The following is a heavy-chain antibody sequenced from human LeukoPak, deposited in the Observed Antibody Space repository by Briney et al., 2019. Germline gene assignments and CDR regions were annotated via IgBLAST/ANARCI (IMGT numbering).Heavy chain of an antibody. J-gene: IGHJ4*02. CDR1: GFTFSSYS. CDR2: ISSSSSYI. Sequence: GGSLRLSCAASGFTFSSYSMNWVRQAPGKGLEWVSSISSSSSYIYYADSVKGRFTISRDNSKNTMWLQMNGLRAEDTAVYYCAKGTKDYGSGSHNFDFWGQGILVTVSS. CDR3: AKGTKDYGSGSHNFDF. V-gene: IGHV3-21*04. D-gene: IGHD3-10*01.